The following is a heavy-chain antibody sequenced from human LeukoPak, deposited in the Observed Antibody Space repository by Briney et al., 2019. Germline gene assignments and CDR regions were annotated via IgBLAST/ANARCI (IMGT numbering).Heavy chain of an antibody. CDR1: GFTFSSYG. CDR3: AKDPTYGDPSYYFDY. J-gene: IGHJ4*02. CDR2: ISYDGSNK. V-gene: IGHV3-30*18. D-gene: IGHD4-17*01. Sequence: PGGSLRLSCAASGFTFSSYGMHWVRQAPGKGLEWVAVISYDGSNKYYADSVKGRFTISRDNSKNTLYLQMNSLRAEDTAVYYCAKDPTYGDPSYYFDYWGQGTLVTVSS.